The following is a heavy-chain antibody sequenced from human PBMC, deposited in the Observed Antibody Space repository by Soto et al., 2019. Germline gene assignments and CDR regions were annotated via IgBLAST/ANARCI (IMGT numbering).Heavy chain of an antibody. J-gene: IGHJ6*02. CDR1: GGTFSSYA. CDR2: IIPIFGTA. V-gene: IGHV1-69*13. CDR3: ARDSPRGYSGSYYYYYYGMDV. Sequence: VASVKVSCKASGGTFSSYAISWVRQAPGQGLEWMGGIIPIFGTANYAQKFQGRVTITADESTSTAYMELSSLRSEDTAVYYCARDSPRGYSGSYYYYYYGMDVWGQGTTVTVSS. D-gene: IGHD5-12*01.